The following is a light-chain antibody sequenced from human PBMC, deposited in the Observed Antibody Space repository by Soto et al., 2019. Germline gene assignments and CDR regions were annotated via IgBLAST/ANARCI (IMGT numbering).Light chain of an antibody. Sequence: EIALTQSPGTLSLSPGERATLSCRASQTINGNYLAWYQQKSDQAPRLLIYSTSSRAPGIPDRFSGSGSGTDFTLTISRPEPEDFALYHCEQYGSLPWTFGQGTKLEI. CDR3: EQYGSLPWT. J-gene: IGKJ1*01. V-gene: IGKV3-20*01. CDR2: STS. CDR1: QTINGNY.